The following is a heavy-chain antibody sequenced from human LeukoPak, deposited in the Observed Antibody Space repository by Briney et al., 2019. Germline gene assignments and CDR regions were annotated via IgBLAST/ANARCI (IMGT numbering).Heavy chain of an antibody. CDR3: ARGGVAAAGFYYFDY. V-gene: IGHV4-59*01. CDR1: GVSISNYY. Sequence: SETLSLTCTVSGVSISNYYWSWIRQPPGKGLEWIGYIYYSGSTNYNPSLKSRVTISVDTSKNQFSLKLSSVTAADTAVYYCARGGVAAAGFYYFDYWGQGTLVTVSS. J-gene: IGHJ4*02. D-gene: IGHD6-13*01. CDR2: IYYSGST.